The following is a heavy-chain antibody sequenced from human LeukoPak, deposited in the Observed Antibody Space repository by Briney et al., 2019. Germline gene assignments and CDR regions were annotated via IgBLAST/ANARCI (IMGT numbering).Heavy chain of an antibody. CDR3: AREVGDRFDY. V-gene: IGHV4-31*03. CDR1: GGSISSGGYY. Sequence: PSETLSLTCTVSGGSISSGGYYWSWIRQHPGKGLEWIGYIYYSGSTYYNPSLKSRVTISVDTSKNRFSLKLSSVTAADTAVYYCAREVGDRFDYWGQGTLVTVSS. CDR2: IYYSGST. D-gene: IGHD3-10*01. J-gene: IGHJ4*02.